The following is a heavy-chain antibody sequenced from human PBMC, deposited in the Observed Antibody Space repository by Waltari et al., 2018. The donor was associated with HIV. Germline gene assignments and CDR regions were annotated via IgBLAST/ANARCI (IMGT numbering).Heavy chain of an antibody. CDR1: GFSFVLHS. J-gene: IGHJ4*02. D-gene: IGHD3-3*01. Sequence: EVHLLESGGALAQPGGSLKLSCAASGFSFVLHSMTWVRQAPGKGLAWVASIRPTAETFYSDSVKGRVTIYRDNSANTVHLQMTGLRVEDTAMYYCVKGAVWGGPEGDGCWGQGTLVTVSS. CDR3: VKGAVWGGPEGDGC. V-gene: IGHV3-23*01. CDR2: IRPTAET.